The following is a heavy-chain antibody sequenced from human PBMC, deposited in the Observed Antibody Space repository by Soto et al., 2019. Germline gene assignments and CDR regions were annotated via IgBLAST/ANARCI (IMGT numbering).Heavy chain of an antibody. V-gene: IGHV3-33*01. D-gene: IGHD5-18*01. Sequence: QVQLVESGGGVVQPGRSLRLSCAASGFTFSSYDMHWVRQAPGKGLEWVALIWSDGNNKYYADSVRGRFTISRDNSKNTLYRQMNSLRAEDTAVYYCARGYTAMDAFDIWGQGTMVIVSS. CDR1: GFTFSSYD. CDR3: ARGYTAMDAFDI. J-gene: IGHJ3*02. CDR2: IWSDGNNK.